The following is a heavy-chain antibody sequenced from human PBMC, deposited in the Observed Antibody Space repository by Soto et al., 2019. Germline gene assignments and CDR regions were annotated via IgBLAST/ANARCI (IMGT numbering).Heavy chain of an antibody. Sequence: SETLSLTCTVSGDSISNYYWSWIRQAPGKGLEWIGFIYHSGNTNYNPSLKSRVTISIDISKSNFSLKLNFVTAADTAVYYCARDQGIASSGPFDYWGPGTLVTVSS. CDR3: ARDQGIASSGPFDY. D-gene: IGHD6-13*01. CDR1: GDSISNYY. J-gene: IGHJ4*02. CDR2: IYHSGNT. V-gene: IGHV4-59*01.